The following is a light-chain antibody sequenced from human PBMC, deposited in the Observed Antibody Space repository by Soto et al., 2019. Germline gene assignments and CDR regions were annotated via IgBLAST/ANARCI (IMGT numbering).Light chain of an antibody. CDR3: HQRCDWSD. CDR2: DAS. V-gene: IGKV3-11*01. J-gene: IGKJ4*01. Sequence: EVVLTQSPATLSLSPGERATLSCRASQSVRSYLAWYQQKPGQAPRLLIYDASNRATGIPARFSGSGSGTDLTLTISSLEPEDFAVYCCHQRCDWSDFGGGTKVDIK. CDR1: QSVRSY.